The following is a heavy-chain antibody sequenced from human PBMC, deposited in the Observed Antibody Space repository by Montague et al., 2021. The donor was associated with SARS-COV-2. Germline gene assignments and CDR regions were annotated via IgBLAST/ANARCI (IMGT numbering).Heavy chain of an antibody. CDR3: ARDTVGDVWSGYCFDD. Sequence: SETLSLTCTVSGGSFSSGSCYWSWIRPPPGKGLEWIVSIYASGSTHYNPSLRSTLTMYMSTSKNQFSLRLTSVTATAADVYYCARDTVGDVWSGYCFDDWSQGTLVTVSS. CDR1: GGSFSSGSCY. J-gene: IGHJ4*02. D-gene: IGHD2-8*01. V-gene: IGHV4-39*07. CDR2: IYASGST.